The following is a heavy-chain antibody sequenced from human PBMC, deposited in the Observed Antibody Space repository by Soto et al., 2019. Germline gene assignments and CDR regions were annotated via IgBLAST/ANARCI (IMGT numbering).Heavy chain of an antibody. CDR2: ISYDGNNK. D-gene: IGHD5-12*01. J-gene: IGHJ4*02. CDR3: ARAWGYGHVDY. Sequence: GGSLRLSCAASGFTFSSYAMHWVRQAPGKGLEWVAFISYDGNNKYYADSVKGRFTISRDNSKNTLYLQINSLRAEDAAVYYCARAWGYGHVDYWGQRTLVTVSS. CDR1: GFTFSSYA. V-gene: IGHV3-30-3*01.